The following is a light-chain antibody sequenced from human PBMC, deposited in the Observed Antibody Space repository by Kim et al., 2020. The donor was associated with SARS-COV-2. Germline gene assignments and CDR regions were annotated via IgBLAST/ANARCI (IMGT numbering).Light chain of an antibody. V-gene: IGKV3-20*01. CDR2: GTS. CDR1: QSVASNH. CDR3: QQYDRPPYT. Sequence: EIVLKQSPGTLSLSPGDRATLSCRASQSVASNHLAWFQQKPGQAPRLLIYGTSSRAPAIPDRFSASGSGTDFTLTISRLEPEDFAIYYCQQYDRPPYTFGQGTKLEI. J-gene: IGKJ2*01.